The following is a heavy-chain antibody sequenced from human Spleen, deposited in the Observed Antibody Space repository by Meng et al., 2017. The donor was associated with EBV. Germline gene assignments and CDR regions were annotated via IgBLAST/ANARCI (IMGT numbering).Heavy chain of an antibody. CDR2: IYWDDDQ. V-gene: IGHV2-5*02. D-gene: IGHD3-22*01. J-gene: IGHJ4*02. CDR1: RVTPGVRCVG. CDR3: GHRDRGFDN. Sequence: QITVNGSGLSVGKPTQAPTLPCRCPRVTPGVRCVGVAWFRQSPGKALELVALIYWDDDQRYSPSLKSRLSITKDIPKNQVVLTMTNMDPADTATYYCGHRDRGFDNWGQGILVTVSS.